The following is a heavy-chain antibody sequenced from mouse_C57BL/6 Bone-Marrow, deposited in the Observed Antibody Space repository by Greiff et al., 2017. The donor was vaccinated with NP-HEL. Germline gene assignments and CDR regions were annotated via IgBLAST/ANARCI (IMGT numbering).Heavy chain of an antibody. V-gene: IGHV14-3*01. CDR1: GFNIKNTY. D-gene: IGHD2-2*01. CDR3: AHGYDDPFYAMDY. CDR2: IDPANGNT. Sequence: VQLQQSVAELVRPGASVKLSCTASGFNIKNTYLHWLKQRPYQGLAWIGRIDPANGNTKYDPKFQGKATITADTSSNTAYLQLSSLTSDDTAIYYCAHGYDDPFYAMDYWGQGTSVTVSS. J-gene: IGHJ4*01.